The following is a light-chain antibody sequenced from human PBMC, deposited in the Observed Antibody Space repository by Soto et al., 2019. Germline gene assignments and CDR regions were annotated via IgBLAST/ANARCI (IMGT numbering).Light chain of an antibody. V-gene: IGKV1-5*03. CDR3: QQYNGYPHT. CDR2: KAS. J-gene: IGKJ2*01. Sequence: DIQMTQSPSTLSASVGDTVTMTCRASQRISTWLAWYQQKPGKAPKLLIYKASSLRNGVPSRFSGSGSGTEFTLTIYSLQPDDFASYYCQQYNGYPHTFGQGTKLEIK. CDR1: QRISTW.